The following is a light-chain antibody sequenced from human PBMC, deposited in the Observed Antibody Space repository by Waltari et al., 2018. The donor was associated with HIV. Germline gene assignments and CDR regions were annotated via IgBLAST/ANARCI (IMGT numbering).Light chain of an antibody. Sequence: AIQMTQSPSSLSPSVGDRVTITCRASQGIRNDLSWYQQKPGKAPRLLIYAASILQSGVPSRFGGSGSGTDFILIISSLQPEDFATYYCLQDYDYPLTFGGGTRVQMK. CDR2: AAS. CDR1: QGIRND. J-gene: IGKJ4*01. CDR3: LQDYDYPLT. V-gene: IGKV1-6*01.